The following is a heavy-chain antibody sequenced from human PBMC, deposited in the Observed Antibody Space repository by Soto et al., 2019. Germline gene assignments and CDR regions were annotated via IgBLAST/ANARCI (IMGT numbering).Heavy chain of an antibody. J-gene: IGHJ6*03. CDR2: MNPNSGNT. Sequence: ASVKVSCKASGYTFTSYDINWVRQATGQGLEWMGWMNPNSGNTGYAQKFQGRVTTTRNTSISTAYMELSSRRSEDTAVYYCAREVSRIAARRSYYYYMDVWGKGTTVTVSS. D-gene: IGHD6-13*01. V-gene: IGHV1-8*01. CDR1: GYTFTSYD. CDR3: AREVSRIAARRSYYYYMDV.